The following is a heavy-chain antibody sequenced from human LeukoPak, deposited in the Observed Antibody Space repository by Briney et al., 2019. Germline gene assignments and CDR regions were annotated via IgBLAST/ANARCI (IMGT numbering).Heavy chain of an antibody. CDR3: ARDAYGDYYFDY. D-gene: IGHD4-17*01. CDR2: IWYDGSNK. J-gene: IGHJ4*02. Sequence: PGRSLRLSCAASGFTFSRHGMHWVRQAPGKGLEWVAVIWYDGSNKYYADSAKGRFTISRDSSKNTLYLQMNSLRAEDTAVYYCARDAYGDYYFDYWGQGTLVTVSS. CDR1: GFTFSRHG. V-gene: IGHV3-33*01.